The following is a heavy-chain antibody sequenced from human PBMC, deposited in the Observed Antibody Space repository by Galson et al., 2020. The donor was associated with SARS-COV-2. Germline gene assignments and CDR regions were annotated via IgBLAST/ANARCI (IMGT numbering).Heavy chain of an antibody. Sequence: SETLSLTCAVSGYSISSDFYWGWIRQPPGKGLEWIGNIHHSGRTYYNPSLKSRVTISIDKSKNQFSLKLSSVTAADTAVYYCARPSSSGYYSVWYFDLWGRGTLVTVSS. J-gene: IGHJ2*01. CDR2: IHHSGRT. V-gene: IGHV4-38-2*01. D-gene: IGHD3-22*01. CDR3: ARPSSSGYYSVWYFDL. CDR1: GYSISSDFY.